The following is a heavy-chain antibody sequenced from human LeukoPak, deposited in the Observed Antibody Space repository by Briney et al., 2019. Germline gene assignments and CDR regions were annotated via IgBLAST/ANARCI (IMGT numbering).Heavy chain of an antibody. CDR1: GGTSSSYA. J-gene: IGHJ4*02. CDR2: IIPIFGTA. V-gene: IGHV1-69*05. D-gene: IGHD1-1*01. CDR3: ARVGRRNDGYDY. Sequence: ASVKVSCKASGGTSSSYAISWVRQAPGQGLEWMGGIIPIFGTANYAQKFQGRVTITTDESTSTAYMELSSLRSEDTAVYYCARVGRRNDGYDYWGQGTLVTVSS.